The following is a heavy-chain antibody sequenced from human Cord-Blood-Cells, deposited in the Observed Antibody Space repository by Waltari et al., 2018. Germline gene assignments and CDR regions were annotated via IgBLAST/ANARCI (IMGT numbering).Heavy chain of an antibody. CDR2: RYPGDSDP. J-gene: IGHJ4*02. CDR1: GYRFTSYW. Sequence: EVQLVQSGAEVEKPGESLKISCKGSGYRFTSYWIGLVRQLPGKGLEWMGIRYPGDSDPRYSPSFQGQVTISADKSISTAYLQWSSLKASDTAMYYCARLLNLSPYYFDYWGQGTLVTVSS. CDR3: ARLLNLSPYYFDY. V-gene: IGHV5-51*01.